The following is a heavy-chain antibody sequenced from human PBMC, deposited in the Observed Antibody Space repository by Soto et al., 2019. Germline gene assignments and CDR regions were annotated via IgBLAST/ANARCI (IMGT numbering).Heavy chain of an antibody. Sequence: GSLRLSCAASGFTFSSYWMTRVRQAPGKGLEWVANIKQDGSLRYYVDSVKGRFTISRDNAESSLYLQMNSLRDEDGAIYYCVRAIGGSDSHWGQGTLVTAPQ. D-gene: IGHD5-12*01. V-gene: IGHV3-7*01. J-gene: IGHJ4*02. CDR2: IKQDGSLR. CDR3: VRAIGGSDSH. CDR1: GFTFSSYW.